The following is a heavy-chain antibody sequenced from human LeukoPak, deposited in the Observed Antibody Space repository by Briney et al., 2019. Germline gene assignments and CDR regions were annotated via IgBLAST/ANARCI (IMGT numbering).Heavy chain of an antibody. CDR3: ARGGASELYYFDY. CDR2: VWYDGSNI. Sequence: GRSLRLSCAASGFTFSTYGMHWVRQAPGKGLEWVAVVWYDGSNIHYVDSVKGRFTISRDNSKNTLYLQMNSLRAEDTAVYYCARGGASELYYFDYWGQGTLVTVSS. J-gene: IGHJ4*02. V-gene: IGHV3-33*01. CDR1: GFTFSTYG. D-gene: IGHD2-15*01.